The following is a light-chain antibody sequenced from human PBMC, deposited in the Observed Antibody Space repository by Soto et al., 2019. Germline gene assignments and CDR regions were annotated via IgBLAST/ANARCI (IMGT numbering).Light chain of an antibody. CDR2: GAS. V-gene: IGKV3-15*01. CDR1: QSVNSY. Sequence: EIVITQSPATLSVSPGERATLSCRASQSVNSYLAWYQQKPGQAPRLLIYGASTRATGVPARFSGSGSGTEVTLTISSLQSEDFAVYFCQQYNDWPYTFGQGTKVDIK. CDR3: QQYNDWPYT. J-gene: IGKJ2*01.